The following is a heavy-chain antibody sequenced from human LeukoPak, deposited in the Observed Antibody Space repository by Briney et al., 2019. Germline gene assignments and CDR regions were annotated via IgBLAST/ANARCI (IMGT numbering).Heavy chain of an antibody. Sequence: GGSLRLSCAASGFTFSSYSMNWVRQAPGKGLEWVSHISSSSSTIYYADSVNGRFTISRDNGKNSLYLQMNSLRAEDTAIYYCAKECTGTFSPFPSYFDNWGQGTLVTVSS. CDR1: GFTFSSYS. V-gene: IGHV3-48*01. CDR2: ISSSSSTI. J-gene: IGHJ4*02. D-gene: IGHD2-8*02. CDR3: AKECTGTFSPFPSYFDN.